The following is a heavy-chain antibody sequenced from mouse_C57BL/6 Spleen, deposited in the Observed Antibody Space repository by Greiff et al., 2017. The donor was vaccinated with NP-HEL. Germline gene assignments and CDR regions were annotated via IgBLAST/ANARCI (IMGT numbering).Heavy chain of an antibody. CDR1: GFSLTSYG. J-gene: IGHJ1*03. V-gene: IGHV2-2*01. D-gene: IGHD2-3*01. CDR3: AQGHYDGYEGYFDV. Sequence: VQLQQSGPGLVQPSQSLSITCTVSGFSLTSYGVHWVRQSPGKGLEWLGVIWSGGSTDYNAAFISRLSISKDNSKSQVFFKMNSLQADDTAIYYCAQGHYDGYEGYFDVWGTGTTVTVSS. CDR2: IWSGGST.